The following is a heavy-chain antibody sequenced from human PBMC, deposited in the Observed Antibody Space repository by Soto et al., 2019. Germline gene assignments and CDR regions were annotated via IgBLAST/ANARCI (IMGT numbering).Heavy chain of an antibody. Sequence: QVQLVQSGAEVKKPGASVKVSCKASGYTFTSYYMHWVRQAPGQGLEWMGIINPSGGSTSYAQKFRGRVTMTRDTSTSTVYMELSSLRSEDTAVYYCARGGFFGVAPAPEDYYMDVWGKGTTVTVSS. D-gene: IGHD3-3*01. CDR3: ARGGFFGVAPAPEDYYMDV. V-gene: IGHV1-46*03. CDR1: GYTFTSYY. CDR2: INPSGGST. J-gene: IGHJ6*03.